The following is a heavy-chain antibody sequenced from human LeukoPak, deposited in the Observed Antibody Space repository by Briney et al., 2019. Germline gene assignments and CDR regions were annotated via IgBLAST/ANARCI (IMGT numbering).Heavy chain of an antibody. CDR2: IYYSGST. CDR3: AKGHSSSWYYDWFDP. D-gene: IGHD6-13*01. V-gene: IGHV4-31*03. CDR1: GGSISSGGYY. Sequence: PSQTLSLTCTVSGGSISSGGYYWSWIRQHPGKGLEWIGYIYYSGSTYYNPSLKSRVTISVDTSKNQFSLKLSSVTAADTAVYYCAKGHSSSWYYDWFDPWGQGTLVTVSS. J-gene: IGHJ5*02.